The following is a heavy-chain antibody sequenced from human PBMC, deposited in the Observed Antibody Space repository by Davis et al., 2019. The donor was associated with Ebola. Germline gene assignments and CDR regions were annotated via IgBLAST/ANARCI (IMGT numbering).Heavy chain of an antibody. CDR1: GGSFSGYY. CDR3: ASFDSSSWQIFDY. Sequence: PSETLSLTCAVYGGSFSGYYWSWIRQPPGKGLEWIGEINHSGSTNYNPSLKSRVTISVDTSKNQFSLKLSSVTAADTAVYYCASFDSSSWQIFDYWGQGTLVTVSS. V-gene: IGHV4-34*01. CDR2: INHSGST. J-gene: IGHJ4*02. D-gene: IGHD6-13*01.